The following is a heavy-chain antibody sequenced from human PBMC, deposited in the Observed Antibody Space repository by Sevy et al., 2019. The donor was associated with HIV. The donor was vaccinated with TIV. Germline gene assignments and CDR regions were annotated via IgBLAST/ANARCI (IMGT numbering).Heavy chain of an antibody. D-gene: IGHD3-22*01. Sequence: GGSLRLSCAASGFTFSSYAMSWVRQAPGKGLEWVSAISGSGGSTYYADSVKGRFTISRDNSKNTLYLQMNSLRAEDTAVYYCAKYNYYDSSGYLRDAFDIWGQGTMVTVSS. CDR1: GFTFSSYA. V-gene: IGHV3-23*01. J-gene: IGHJ3*02. CDR2: ISGSGGST. CDR3: AKYNYYDSSGYLRDAFDI.